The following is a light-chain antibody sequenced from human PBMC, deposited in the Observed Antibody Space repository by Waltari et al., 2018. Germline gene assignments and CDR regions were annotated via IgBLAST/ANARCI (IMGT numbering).Light chain of an antibody. CDR1: QSVGSKY. Sequence: WRASQSVGSKYLAWYQQKPGQAPRLLIHGTSVRATGIPDRFSGGGSETDFTLTISRLEPEDLAVYYCQHYGASPFSFGPGTKVEIQ. V-gene: IGKV3-20*01. CDR3: QHYGASPFS. CDR2: GTS. J-gene: IGKJ3*01.